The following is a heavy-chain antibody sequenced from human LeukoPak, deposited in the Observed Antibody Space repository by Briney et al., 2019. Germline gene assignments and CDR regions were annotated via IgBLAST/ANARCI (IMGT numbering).Heavy chain of an antibody. CDR3: ATDGAGFDT. Sequence: GGSLRLSCAASGFTFSDYYMSWIRQAPGKGLEWLSYINIGGTNTHYAYSVKGRFTISRDNAKKSLYLEMTNLRAEDTAVYYCATDGAGFDTWGQGVLVTVSS. V-gene: IGHV3-11*01. CDR1: GFTFSDYY. CDR2: INIGGTNT. J-gene: IGHJ5*02.